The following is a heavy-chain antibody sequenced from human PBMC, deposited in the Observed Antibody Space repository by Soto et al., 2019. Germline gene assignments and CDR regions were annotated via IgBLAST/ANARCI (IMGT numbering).Heavy chain of an antibody. CDR3: AGSWTDNWFDP. D-gene: IGHD6-13*01. Sequence: EVQLVESGGGVVQPGGSLRLSCAASGFSFSSYWMHWVRQAPGKGLVWVARIKNDGRSTSYADSVKGRFTISRDNAKNTLYLEMNNLRAEDTAVYFCAGSWTDNWFDPWGQGTLVTVSS. CDR2: IKNDGRST. CDR1: GFSFSSYW. V-gene: IGHV3-74*01. J-gene: IGHJ5*02.